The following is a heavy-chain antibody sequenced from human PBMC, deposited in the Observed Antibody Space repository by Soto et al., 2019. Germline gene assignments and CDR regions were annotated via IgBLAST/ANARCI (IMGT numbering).Heavy chain of an antibody. Sequence: PGGSLRLSCVVSGFTFSSYNMHWVRQAPGEGLEWVAVISFDGANTFYADSVKGRFTISRDISRDTLYLQMSRLRVEDTAIYYCARDGYNRGGFDYWGQGTLVTVS. J-gene: IGHJ4*02. CDR1: GFTFSSYN. D-gene: IGHD3-10*01. V-gene: IGHV3-30-3*01. CDR2: ISFDGANT. CDR3: ARDGYNRGGFDY.